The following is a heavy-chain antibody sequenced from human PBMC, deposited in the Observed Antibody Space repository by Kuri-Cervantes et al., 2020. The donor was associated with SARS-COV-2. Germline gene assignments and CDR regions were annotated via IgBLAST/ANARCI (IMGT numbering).Heavy chain of an antibody. CDR1: GFTFSDYY. CDR2: ISSSGGTI. CDR3: ARDSITMVQGVTSDAFDI. J-gene: IGHJ3*02. V-gene: IGHV3-11*01. Sequence: GGSLRLSCAASGFTFSDYYMSWIRQAPGKGLEWVSYISSSGGTIYYADSVKGRFTISRDNAKNSLYLQMNSLRAEDTAVYYCARDSITMVQGVTSDAFDIWGQGTMVTVSS. D-gene: IGHD3-10*01.